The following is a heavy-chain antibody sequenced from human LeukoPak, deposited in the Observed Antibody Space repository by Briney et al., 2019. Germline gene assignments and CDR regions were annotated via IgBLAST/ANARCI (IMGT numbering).Heavy chain of an antibody. Sequence: PSETLSLTCAVSGGSFSGFYWSWIRQPPGKGLEWIGEINHSGSTNYNPSLKSRVTISVDTSNNQFSLKLSSVTAADTAVYYCARGDFSVAAARGVYMGVWGKGTTVTISS. D-gene: IGHD6-13*01. CDR3: ARGDFSVAAARGVYMGV. V-gene: IGHV4-34*01. CDR2: INHSGST. J-gene: IGHJ6*03. CDR1: GGSFSGFY.